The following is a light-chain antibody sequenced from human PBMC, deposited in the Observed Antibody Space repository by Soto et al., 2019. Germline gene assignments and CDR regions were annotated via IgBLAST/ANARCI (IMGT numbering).Light chain of an antibody. CDR3: QQYGSSGT. CDR1: QSVSSSY. CDR2: GAS. V-gene: IGKV3-20*01. Sequence: IVLTQSPGTVSLSPGERATLSCRASQSVSSSYLAWYQQKPGQAPRLLVYGASNRATGIPDRFSGSGSGTDFTLTISRLEPEDFAVYYCQQYGSSGTFGQGTKADI. J-gene: IGKJ1*01.